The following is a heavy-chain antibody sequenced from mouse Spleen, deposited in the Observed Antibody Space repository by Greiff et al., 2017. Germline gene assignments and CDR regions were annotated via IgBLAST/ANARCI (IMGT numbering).Heavy chain of an antibody. D-gene: IGHD1-1*01. CDR1: GFNIKDDY. CDR2: IDPENGDT. CDR3: TTRGSSYVGFAY. Sequence: VQLQQSGAELVRPGASVKLSCTASGFNIKDDYMHWVKQRPEQGLEWIGWIDPENGDTEYASKFQGKATITADTSSNTAYLQLSSLTSEDTAVYYCTTRGSSYVGFAYWGQGTLVTVSA. J-gene: IGHJ3*01. V-gene: IGHV14-4*01.